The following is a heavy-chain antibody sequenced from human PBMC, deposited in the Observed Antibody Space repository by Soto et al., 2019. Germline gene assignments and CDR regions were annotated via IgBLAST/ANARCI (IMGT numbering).Heavy chain of an antibody. CDR2: VTPYGRS. D-gene: IGHD3-10*01. CDR1: GGSFNSYF. J-gene: IGHJ3*02. Sequence: SETLSLTCAGYGGSFNSYFWNWVRQPPGKGLEWIGEVTPYGRSNYNPSLKSRVTISKDTSKNHFSLEVISVTAADTAVYYCTTSGRSWPDSFDIWAQGAMVTVSS. V-gene: IGHV4-34*01. CDR3: TTSGRSWPDSFDI.